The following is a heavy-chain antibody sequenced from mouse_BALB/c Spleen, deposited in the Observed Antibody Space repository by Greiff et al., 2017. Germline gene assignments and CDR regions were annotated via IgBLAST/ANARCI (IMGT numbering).Heavy chain of an antibody. CDR1: GYAFSSYW. V-gene: IGHV1-80*01. CDR3: ARDYYGSSYFDD. D-gene: IGHD1-1*01. CDR2: IYPGDGDT. J-gene: IGHJ2*01. Sequence: QVQLQQSGAELVRPGSSVKISCKASGYAFSSYWMNWVKQRPGQGLEWIGQIYPGDGDTNYNGKFKGKATLTADKSSSTAYMQLSSLTSEDSAVYFCARDYYGSSYFDDWGQGTTLTVSS.